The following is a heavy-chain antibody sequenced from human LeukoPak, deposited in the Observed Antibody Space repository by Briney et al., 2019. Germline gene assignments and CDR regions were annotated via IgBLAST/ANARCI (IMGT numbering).Heavy chain of an antibody. V-gene: IGHV3-74*01. Sequence: PGRSLRLSCAASGFTFSSYWMHWVRQVPGKGLVWVARINPGGSSITYADSVKGRFTISRDNAKNTLYRQMDSLRAEDTGVYYCARSNQADGYWGPGTLVTVSS. J-gene: IGHJ4*02. CDR3: ARSNQADGY. D-gene: IGHD1-14*01. CDR1: GFTFSSYW. CDR2: INPGGSSI.